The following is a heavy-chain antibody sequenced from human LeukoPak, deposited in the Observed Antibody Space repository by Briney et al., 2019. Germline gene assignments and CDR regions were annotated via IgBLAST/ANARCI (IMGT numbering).Heavy chain of an antibody. CDR3: AKAELAGAFDI. J-gene: IGHJ3*02. V-gene: IGHV3-9*01. D-gene: IGHD1-7*01. Sequence: GRSPRLSCAASGFTFDDYAMHWVRQAPGKGLEWVSGISWNSGSIGYADSVKGRFTISRDNAKNSLYLQMNSLRAEDTALYYCAKAELAGAFDIWGQGTMVTVSS. CDR1: GFTFDDYA. CDR2: ISWNSGSI.